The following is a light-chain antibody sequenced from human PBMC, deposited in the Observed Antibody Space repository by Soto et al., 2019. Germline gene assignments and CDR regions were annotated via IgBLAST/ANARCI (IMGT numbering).Light chain of an antibody. CDR2: AAS. CDR3: QHRNSYLLT. CDR1: QGISSY. J-gene: IGKJ4*01. V-gene: IGKV1-9*01. Sequence: DIQLTQSPSFLSASVGDRVTITCRASQGISSYLAWYQQKPGKPPKLLIYAASTLQSGVPSRFSGSVSGTEFTLPISSLQPEDFATYYCQHRNSYLLTFGGGTKVEIK.